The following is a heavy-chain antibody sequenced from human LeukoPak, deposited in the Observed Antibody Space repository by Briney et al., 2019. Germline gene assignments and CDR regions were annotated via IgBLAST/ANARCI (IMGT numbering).Heavy chain of an antibody. J-gene: IGHJ1*01. Sequence: SETLSLTCIVSGYSISSGYYWSWIRQSPGKGLEWLGYIFDSRTTHYNPSLKSRISISLDTSKMHLSLRLTSVTAADAAVYYCARSNGDYASFHHWGQGTLVTVSS. CDR2: IFDSRTT. V-gene: IGHV4-61*03. CDR3: ARSNGDYASFHH. CDR1: GYSISSGYY. D-gene: IGHD2-8*01.